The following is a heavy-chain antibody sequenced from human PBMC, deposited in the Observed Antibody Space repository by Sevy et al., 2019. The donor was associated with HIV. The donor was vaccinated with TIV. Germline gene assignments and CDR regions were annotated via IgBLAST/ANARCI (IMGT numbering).Heavy chain of an antibody. D-gene: IGHD2-15*01. CDR1: GFTFSSYS. CDR2: ISGASYYI. J-gene: IGHJ4*02. V-gene: IGHV3-21*01. CDR3: ARHCTGGSCLDY. Sequence: GGSLRLSCAASGFTFSSYSMNWVRQAPGKELEWLSSISGASYYIFYADSVKGRFTISRDNAKNSLYLQMNSLRAEDTAVYYCARHCTGGSCLDYWGQGTLVTVSS.